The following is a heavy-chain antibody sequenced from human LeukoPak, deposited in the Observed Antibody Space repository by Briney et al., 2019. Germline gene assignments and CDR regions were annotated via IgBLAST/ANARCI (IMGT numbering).Heavy chain of an antibody. J-gene: IGHJ4*02. Sequence: SETLSLTCTVSGGSISSGDYYWSWIRQPPGKGLEWIGYIYYSGSTYYKPSLKSRVTISVDTSKNQFSLKLSSVTAADTAVYYCAREGPLEGATTKYFDYWGQGTLVTVSS. V-gene: IGHV4-30-4*01. CDR3: AREGPLEGATTKYFDY. CDR2: IYYSGST. D-gene: IGHD5-12*01. CDR1: GGSISSGDYY.